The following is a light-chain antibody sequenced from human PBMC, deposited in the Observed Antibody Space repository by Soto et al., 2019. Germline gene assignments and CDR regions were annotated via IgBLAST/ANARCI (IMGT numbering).Light chain of an antibody. J-gene: IGKJ5*01. Sequence: EIVMTQSPATLSVSPGERANLSCRASQSVSSNLAWYQQKRGQAPRLLIYGASPRDTGILALFSGSGAGTECTRTISSLQHEDVAVAYCRQYYDWTITFGQGTRLEI. CDR1: QSVSSN. CDR2: GAS. V-gene: IGKV3-15*01. CDR3: RQYYDWTIT.